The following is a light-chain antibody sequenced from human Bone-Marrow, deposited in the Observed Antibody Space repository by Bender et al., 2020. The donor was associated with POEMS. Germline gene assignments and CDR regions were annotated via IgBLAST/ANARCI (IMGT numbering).Light chain of an antibody. Sequence: QSVLTQPPSASGTPGQSVTISCSGSSSKFGSYPVNWYQQLPGAAPKLVIFNNSQRPSGVPDRFSGSNSGTSASLAISGLLSDDEADFYCATWDDSLNGWVFGGETKLTVL. J-gene: IGLJ3*02. V-gene: IGLV1-44*01. CDR2: NNS. CDR3: ATWDDSLNGWV. CDR1: SSKFGSYP.